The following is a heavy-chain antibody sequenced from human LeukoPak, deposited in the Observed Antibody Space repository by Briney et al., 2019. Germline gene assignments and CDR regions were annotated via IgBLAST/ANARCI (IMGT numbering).Heavy chain of an antibody. D-gene: IGHD4-17*01. Sequence: SETLSLTCTVSGVSMSSGAFYWSWIRQHPGKGLEWIGNIYYSGSTYYNPSLKSRVTISVYRSKNQFSLKLTSVTAADTAVYYCARAFPFDDYGDPDAFDIWGQGTMVTVSS. V-gene: IGHV4-30-4*08. J-gene: IGHJ3*02. CDR2: IYYSGST. CDR3: ARAFPFDDYGDPDAFDI. CDR1: GVSMSSGAFY.